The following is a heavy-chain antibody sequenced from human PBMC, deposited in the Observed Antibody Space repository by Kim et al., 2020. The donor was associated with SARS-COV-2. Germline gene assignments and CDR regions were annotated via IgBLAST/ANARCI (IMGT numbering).Heavy chain of an antibody. CDR3: ARGVGYMVRGVRFFDY. D-gene: IGHD3-10*01. CDR2: ISSSSSTI. J-gene: IGHJ4*02. Sequence: GGSLRLSCAASGFTFSSYSMNWVRQAPGKGLEWVSYISSSSSTIYYADSVKGRFTISRDNAKNSLYLQMNSLRAEDTAVYYCARGVGYMVRGVRFFDYWGQGTLVTVSS. V-gene: IGHV3-48*04. CDR1: GFTFSSYS.